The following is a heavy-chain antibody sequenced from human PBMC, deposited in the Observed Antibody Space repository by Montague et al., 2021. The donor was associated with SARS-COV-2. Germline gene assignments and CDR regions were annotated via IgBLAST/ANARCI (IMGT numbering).Heavy chain of an antibody. CDR2: IHHGGST. D-gene: IGHD3-10*01. Sequence: SETLSLTCAVHGGSLSTYSWNWIRQLPGKGLEWIGEIHHGGSTNYNPSLKSRVTISADTSKNQFSLKLTSVAAADTAVYYCARLGDGVVPSPILGVGPYYAYYYMDVWGKGTTVTVSS. CDR1: GGSLSTYS. J-gene: IGHJ6*03. V-gene: IGHV4-34*01. CDR3: ARLGDGVVPSPILGVGPYYAYYYMDV.